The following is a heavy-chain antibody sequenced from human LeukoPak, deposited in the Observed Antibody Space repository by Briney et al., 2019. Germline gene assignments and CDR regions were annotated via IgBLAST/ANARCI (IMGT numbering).Heavy chain of an antibody. CDR3: AADVPSPLAQIDY. J-gene: IGHJ4*02. D-gene: IGHD1-14*01. Sequence: GGSLKLSCAASGFTFSNAWMSWVRQAPGKGLEWVARIRADGTTDYAAPVKGRFTISRDDSMNTLSLQMDSLTTGDTAVYYCAADVPSPLAQIDYWGQGTPVTVSS. V-gene: IGHV3-15*01. CDR2: IRADGTT. CDR1: GFTFSNAW.